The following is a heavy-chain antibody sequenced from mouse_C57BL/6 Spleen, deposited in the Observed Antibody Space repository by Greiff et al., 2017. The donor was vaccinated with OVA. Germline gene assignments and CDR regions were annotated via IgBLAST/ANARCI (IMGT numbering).Heavy chain of an antibody. CDR1: GYTFTSYW. J-gene: IGHJ1*03. V-gene: IGHV1-59*01. CDR2: IDPSDSYT. Sequence: QVQLQQPGAELVRPGTSVKLSCKASGYTFTSYWMHWVKQRPGQGLEWIGVIDPSDSYTNYNQKFKGKATLTVDTSSSTAYMQLSSLTSEDSAVYYCARTDHWYFDVWGTGTTVTVSS. CDR3: ARTDHWYFDV.